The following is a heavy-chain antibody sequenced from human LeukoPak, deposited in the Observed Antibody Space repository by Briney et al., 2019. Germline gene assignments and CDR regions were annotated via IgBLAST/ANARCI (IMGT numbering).Heavy chain of an antibody. V-gene: IGHV1-24*01. CDR1: GYTLTELS. CDR3: ATDFGGIIAAAGGDAFDI. CDR2: FDPEDGET. D-gene: IGHD6-13*01. Sequence: ASVKVSCKVSGYTLTELSMHWVRQAPGKGLEWMGGFDPEDGETIYAQKFQGRVTMTEDTSTDTAYMELSSLRSEDTAVYYCATDFGGIIAAAGGDAFDIWGQGTMVTVSS. J-gene: IGHJ3*02.